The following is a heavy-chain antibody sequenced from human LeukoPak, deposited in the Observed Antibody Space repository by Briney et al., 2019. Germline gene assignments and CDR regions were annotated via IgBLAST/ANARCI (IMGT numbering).Heavy chain of an antibody. CDR3: ARVNRPVTAIHPLYYYYGMDV. CDR1: GFTFSSDWM. D-gene: IGHD2-21*02. CDR2: IYYSGST. J-gene: IGHJ6*02. Sequence: LRLSCAVSGFTFSSDWMGWIRQHPGKGLEWIGYIYYSGSTYYNPSLKSRVTISVDTSKNQFSLKLSSVTAADTAVYYCARVNRPVTAIHPLYYYYGMDVWGQGTTVTVSS. V-gene: IGHV4-31*02.